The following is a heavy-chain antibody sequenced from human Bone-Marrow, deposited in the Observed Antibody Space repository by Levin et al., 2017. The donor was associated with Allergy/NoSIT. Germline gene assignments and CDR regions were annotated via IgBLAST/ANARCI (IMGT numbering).Heavy chain of an antibody. CDR3: ARENGVGGGNTGGYFDY. Sequence: GESLKISCAVSGFTFSNYAMSWVRQAPGKGLEWVSVISGGGGTTYYADSVKGRFTISRDSSKNTVYLQMSTLRPEDTAVYYCARENGVGGGNTGGYFDYWGQGTVITVSS. CDR1: GFTFSNYA. J-gene: IGHJ4*02. V-gene: IGHV3-23*01. CDR2: ISGGGGTT. D-gene: IGHD4-23*01.